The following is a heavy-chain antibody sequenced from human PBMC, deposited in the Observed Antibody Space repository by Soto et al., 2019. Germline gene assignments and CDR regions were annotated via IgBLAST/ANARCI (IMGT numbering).Heavy chain of an antibody. J-gene: IGHJ4*02. CDR1: GGSISRSSFY. V-gene: IGHV4-39*07. D-gene: IGHD6-13*01. Sequence: SETLSLTCTVSGGSISRSSFYWGWIRQPPGKGLEWIASIFYAGSTYYNPSLKSRLTISVDTSKSQFSLKLSSVTAEDTAVYYCAKSALAAAGTGPFDYWGQGTLVTVSS. CDR2: IFYAGST. CDR3: AKSALAAAGTGPFDY.